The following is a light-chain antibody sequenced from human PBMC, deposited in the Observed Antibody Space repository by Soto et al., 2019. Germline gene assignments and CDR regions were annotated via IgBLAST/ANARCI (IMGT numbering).Light chain of an antibody. CDR1: HTISSSY. J-gene: IGKJ4*01. Sequence: EIVLTQSPGTLSLSPGERATLSCRASHTISSSYLAWYQQKPGQAPRLLMYGISRRATGIPDRFSGSGSGTDFTLTITRLEPEDFAVCYCQQYNNWPLTFGGGTKVDIK. V-gene: IGKV3-20*01. CDR2: GIS. CDR3: QQYNNWPLT.